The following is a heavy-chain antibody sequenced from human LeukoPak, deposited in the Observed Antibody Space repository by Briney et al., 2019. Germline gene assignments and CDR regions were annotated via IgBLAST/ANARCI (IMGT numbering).Heavy chain of an antibody. CDR1: GGSISSGGYS. CDR2: IYHSGST. J-gene: IGHJ3*02. Sequence: SETLSLTCAVSGGSISSGGYSWSWIRQPPGKGLEWIGYIYHSGSTYYNPSLKSRVTISVDRSKNQFSLKLSSVTAADTAVYYCARGRGYCSGGSCPDAFDIWGQGTMVTVSS. D-gene: IGHD2-15*01. V-gene: IGHV4-30-2*01. CDR3: ARGRGYCSGGSCPDAFDI.